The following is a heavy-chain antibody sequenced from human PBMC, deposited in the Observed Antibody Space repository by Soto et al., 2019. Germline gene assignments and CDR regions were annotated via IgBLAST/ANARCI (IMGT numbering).Heavy chain of an antibody. V-gene: IGHV5-51*01. D-gene: IGHD3-9*01. CDR3: ARRTTYYDILTGYNWFDP. CDR2: IYPGDSDT. Sequence: GESLKISCKGSGYSLSSLWIGRERQMPGKGLEWMGIIYPGDSDTRYSPSFQGQVTISADKSISTAYLQWSSLKASDTAMYYCARRTTYYDILTGYNWFDPWGQGTLVTVSS. J-gene: IGHJ5*02. CDR1: GYSLSSLW.